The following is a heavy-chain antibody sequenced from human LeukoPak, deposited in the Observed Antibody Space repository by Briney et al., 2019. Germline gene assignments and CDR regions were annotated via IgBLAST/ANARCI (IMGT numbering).Heavy chain of an antibody. CDR1: GGSINSGGYS. J-gene: IGHJ4*02. CDR3: AGGGIAAAGTIPVDY. V-gene: IGHV4-30-4*07. D-gene: IGHD6-13*01. Sequence: SETLSLTCAVSGGSINSGGYSWSWIRQPPGKGLEWIGYIYYSGATYYNPSLKSRLTISIDTSKNQFSLKLSSVTAADTAVYYCAGGGIAAAGTIPVDYWGQGTLVTVSS. CDR2: IYYSGAT.